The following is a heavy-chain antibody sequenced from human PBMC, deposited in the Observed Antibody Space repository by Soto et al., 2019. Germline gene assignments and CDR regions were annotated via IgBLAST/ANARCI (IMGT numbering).Heavy chain of an antibody. J-gene: IGHJ5*02. V-gene: IGHV4-59*01. D-gene: IGHD3-10*01. CDR1: GGSISSYY. CDR3: ARVTSGRFAEFQTINRFDP. Sequence: SETLSLTCTVSGGSISSYYWSWIRQPPGKGLEWIGDIYYSGSTNYNPSLKSRVTISVDTSKNQFSLKLRSVTAADTAVYYCARVTSGRFAEFQTINRFDPWGQGTLVTVSS. CDR2: IYYSGST.